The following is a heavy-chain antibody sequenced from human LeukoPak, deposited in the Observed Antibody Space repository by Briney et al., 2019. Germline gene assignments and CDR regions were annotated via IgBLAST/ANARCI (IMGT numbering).Heavy chain of an antibody. Sequence: SETLSLTCTVSGGSISSSSYYWGWIRQPPGKGLEWIGSIYYSGSTYYNPSLKSRVTISVDTSKNQFSLKLTSVTAADTAVYYCARVFPVHYYDSSGYYDYWGQGTLVTVSS. J-gene: IGHJ4*02. CDR3: ARVFPVHYYDSSGYYDY. CDR2: IYYSGST. D-gene: IGHD3-22*01. V-gene: IGHV4-39*07. CDR1: GGSISSSSYY.